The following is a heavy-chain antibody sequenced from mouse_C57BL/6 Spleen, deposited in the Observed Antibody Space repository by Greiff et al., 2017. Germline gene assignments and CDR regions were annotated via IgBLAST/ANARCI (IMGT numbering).Heavy chain of an antibody. J-gene: IGHJ4*01. CDR3: ARLDYGSSPDWAMDY. CDR2: IDPSDSYT. D-gene: IGHD1-1*01. CDR1: GYTFTSYW. V-gene: IGHV1-59*01. Sequence: QVQLQQSGAELVRPGTSVKLSCKASGYTFTSYWMHWVKQRPGQGLEWIGVIDPSDSYTNYNQKFKGKATLTVDTSSSTAYMQLSSLTSEDSAVYYCARLDYGSSPDWAMDYWGQGTSVTVSS.